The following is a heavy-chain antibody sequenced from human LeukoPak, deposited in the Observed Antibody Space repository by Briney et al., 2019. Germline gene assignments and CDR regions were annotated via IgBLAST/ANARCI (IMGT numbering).Heavy chain of an antibody. CDR2: INHSGST. CDR3: ARTTVITPSAFDL. J-gene: IGHJ3*01. CDR1: GGSFSGYY. D-gene: IGHD4-23*01. Sequence: SGTLSLTCVVYGGSFSGYYWSWIRQPPGQGLEWIGEINHSGSTSYNPSLESRATVSVDTSKNQFSLKLTSMTAADTAVYFCARTTVITPSAFDLWGQGTSVTVSS. V-gene: IGHV4-34*01.